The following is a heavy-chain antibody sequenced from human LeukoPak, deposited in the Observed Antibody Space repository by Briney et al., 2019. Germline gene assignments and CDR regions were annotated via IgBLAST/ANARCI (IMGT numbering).Heavy chain of an antibody. Sequence: GGSLRLSCAASGFTFSSYSMNWVRQAPGKGLEWVSYISSSSSTIYYAGSVKGRFTISRDNAKNSLYLQMNSLRAEDTAVYYCARLYCSGGSCRRPNWFDPWGQGTLVTVSS. V-gene: IGHV3-48*04. J-gene: IGHJ5*02. CDR3: ARLYCSGGSCRRPNWFDP. D-gene: IGHD2-15*01. CDR2: ISSSSSTI. CDR1: GFTFSSYS.